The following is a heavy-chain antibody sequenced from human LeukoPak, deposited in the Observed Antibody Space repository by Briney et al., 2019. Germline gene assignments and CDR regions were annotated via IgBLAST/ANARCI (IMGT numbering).Heavy chain of an antibody. CDR3: ARDPSGDWEPLFAFDI. CDR2: FDPEDGET. Sequence: ASVKVSCKVSGYTLTELSMHWVRQAPGKGLEWMGGFDPEDGETIYAQKFQGRVTMTEDTSTDTAYMELSSLRSDDTAVYYCARDPSGDWEPLFAFDIWGQGTMVTVSS. J-gene: IGHJ3*02. CDR1: GYTLTELS. V-gene: IGHV1-24*01. D-gene: IGHD2-21*01.